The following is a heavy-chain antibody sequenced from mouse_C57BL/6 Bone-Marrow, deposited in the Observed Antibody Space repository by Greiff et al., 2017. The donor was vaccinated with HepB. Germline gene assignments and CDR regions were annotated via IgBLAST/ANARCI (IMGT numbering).Heavy chain of an antibody. J-gene: IGHJ3*01. CDR2: IDPSDSYT. Sequence: QVQLKQPGAELVRPGTSVKLSCKASGYTFTSYWMHWVKQRPGQGLEWIGVIDPSDSYTNYNQKFKGKATLTVDTSSSTAYMQLSSLTSEDSAVYYCARKGSLPWFAYWGQGTLVTVSA. CDR1: GYTFTSYW. CDR3: ARKGSLPWFAY. V-gene: IGHV1-59*01. D-gene: IGHD6-1*01.